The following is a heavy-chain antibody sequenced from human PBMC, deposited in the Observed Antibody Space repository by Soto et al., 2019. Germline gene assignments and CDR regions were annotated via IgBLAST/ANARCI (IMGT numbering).Heavy chain of an antibody. D-gene: IGHD3-3*01. CDR3: SILSYYDFWSGPTNYYYYYMDV. Sequence: PGESLKISCKGSGYSFTSYWIGWVRQMPGKGLEWMGIIYPGDSDTRYSPSFQGQVTISADKSISTAYLQWSSLKASDTAIYYCSILSYYDFWSGPTNYYYYYMDVWGKGTTVTVSS. J-gene: IGHJ6*03. CDR2: IYPGDSDT. V-gene: IGHV5-51*01. CDR1: GYSFTSYW.